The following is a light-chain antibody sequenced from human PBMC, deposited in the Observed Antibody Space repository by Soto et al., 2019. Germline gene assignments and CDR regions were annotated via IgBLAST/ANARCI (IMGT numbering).Light chain of an antibody. CDR1: QSISSY. J-gene: IGKJ2*01. V-gene: IGKV1-39*01. Sequence: DIQMTQSPSSLSASVGDRVTITCRASQSISSYLNWYQQKPGKGPKPLIYAASSLQSGVPSRFSGSVSGTDFTLTISSLQPEDFGTYYCQQSYSTPYTFGQGTKLEIK. CDR3: QQSYSTPYT. CDR2: AAS.